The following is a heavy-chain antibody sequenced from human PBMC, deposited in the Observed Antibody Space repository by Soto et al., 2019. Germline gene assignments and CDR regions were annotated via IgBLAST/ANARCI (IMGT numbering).Heavy chain of an antibody. CDR2: VNPDSGGT. V-gene: IGHV1-2*02. Sequence: GAPVKVSCKASGYTFTSYRFSWVRQVPGRGPEWMGRVNPDSGGTIYARGFQGRVTMTRDTAITTAYMELSGLTLNDAALYFCATTPSCDRTSCFTEFGSWGQGTLVTVSS. CDR3: ATTPSCDRTSCFTEFGS. CDR1: GYTFTSYR. J-gene: IGHJ4*02. D-gene: IGHD2-21*01.